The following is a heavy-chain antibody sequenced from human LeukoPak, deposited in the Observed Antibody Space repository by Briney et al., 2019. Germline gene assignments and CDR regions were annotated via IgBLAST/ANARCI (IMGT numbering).Heavy chain of an antibody. CDR3: VKGGSSSHNWFDP. J-gene: IGHJ5*02. CDR2: IRNDGSND. CDR1: GFTFSDFG. V-gene: IGHV3-30*02. Sequence: PGGSLRLSCAASGFTFSDFGMHWVRQAPDKGLEWVAFIRNDGSNDYYPDSVKGRFTISRDNSRTTLYLQMHSLRIEDTAVYYCVKGGSSSHNWFDPWGQGILVTVSS. D-gene: IGHD6-13*01.